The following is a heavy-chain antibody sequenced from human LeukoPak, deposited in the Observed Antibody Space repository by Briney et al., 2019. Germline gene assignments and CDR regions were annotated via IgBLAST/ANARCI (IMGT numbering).Heavy chain of an antibody. CDR3: ARPWGVAGTGYFQH. J-gene: IGHJ1*01. V-gene: IGHV5-51*01. CDR1: GYSFTTYW. D-gene: IGHD6-19*01. CDR2: IYPGDSDT. Sequence: PGESLKISCKGSGYSFTTYWVGWLRQMPGKGLEWMGTIYPGDSDTRYSPSFQGQVTISADKSISTAYLQWSSLKASDTAMYYCARPWGVAGTGYFQHWGQGTLVTVSS.